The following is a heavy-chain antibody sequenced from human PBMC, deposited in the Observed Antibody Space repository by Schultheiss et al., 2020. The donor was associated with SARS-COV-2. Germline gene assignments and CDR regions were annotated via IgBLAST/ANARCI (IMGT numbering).Heavy chain of an antibody. CDR3: ARGTTVVTPGYYYYYMDV. Sequence: SETLSLTCTVSGGSISSYYWSWIRQPPGKGLEWIGYIYYSGSTYYNPSLKSRVTISVDTSKNQFSLKLSSVTAADTAVYHCARGTTVVTPGYYYYYMDVWGKGTTVTVSS. J-gene: IGHJ6*03. D-gene: IGHD4-23*01. V-gene: IGHV4-59*08. CDR2: IYYSGST. CDR1: GGSISSYY.